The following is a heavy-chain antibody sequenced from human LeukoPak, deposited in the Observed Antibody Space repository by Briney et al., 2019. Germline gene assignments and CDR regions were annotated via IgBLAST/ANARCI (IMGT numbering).Heavy chain of an antibody. Sequence: GASVKVSCKASGYTFSSYGISWVRQAPGQGLEWMGWISAYNGNTNYAQKLQGRVTMTTDTSTSTAYMELRSLRSDDTAVYYCARDSPLGYCSSTSCYSEPAYYYYGMDVWGQGTTVTVSS. D-gene: IGHD2-2*01. CDR3: ARDSPLGYCSSTSCYSEPAYYYYGMDV. J-gene: IGHJ6*02. CDR1: GYTFSSYG. CDR2: ISAYNGNT. V-gene: IGHV1-18*01.